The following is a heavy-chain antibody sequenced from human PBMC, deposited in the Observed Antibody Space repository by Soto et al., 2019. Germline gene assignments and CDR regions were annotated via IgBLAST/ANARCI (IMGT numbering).Heavy chain of an antibody. CDR2: IYHSGST. D-gene: IGHD6-19*01. CDR3: ARVSSKGGSGSHPHRLDY. V-gene: IGHV4-4*02. CDR1: GGSISSSNW. Sequence: SETLSLTCAVSGGSISSSNWWSWVRQAPGKGLEWIWEIYHSGSTNYNPSLKSRVTISVDKSKNQFSLKLSSVTAADTAVYYCARVSSKGGSGSHPHRLDYWGQGTLVTVSS. J-gene: IGHJ4*02.